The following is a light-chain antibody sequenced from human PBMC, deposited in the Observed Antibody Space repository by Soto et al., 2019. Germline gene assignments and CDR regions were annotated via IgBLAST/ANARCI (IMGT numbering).Light chain of an antibody. Sequence: VLSQSPGTLSLSPGERATLSCRASQSVSYYLAWYQQKPGQAPRLLIYDASSRATGVPARFSGSGSGTDFTLTISSLEPEDFAVYYCQQRSNWPSFGQGTKVDIK. CDR1: QSVSYY. CDR3: QQRSNWPS. J-gene: IGKJ1*01. CDR2: DAS. V-gene: IGKV3-11*01.